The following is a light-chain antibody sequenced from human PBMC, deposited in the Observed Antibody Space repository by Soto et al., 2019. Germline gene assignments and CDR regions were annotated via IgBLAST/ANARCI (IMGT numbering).Light chain of an antibody. V-gene: IGLV2-14*01. J-gene: IGLJ1*01. CDR2: EVN. Sequence: HSALPQPASVSGSPGQSITISCTGTSSDIGYYDYVSWYQHHSGKAPKLIIYEVNNRPSGVSNRFSGSKSVNTASLTISGLQAEDEADYYCSSHSSSSAYYVFGTGTKVTVL. CDR1: SSDIGYYDY. CDR3: SSHSSSSAYYV.